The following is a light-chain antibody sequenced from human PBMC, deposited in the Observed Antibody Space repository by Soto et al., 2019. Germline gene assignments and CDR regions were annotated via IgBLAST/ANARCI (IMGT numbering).Light chain of an antibody. CDR1: QSVSSY. Sequence: EIVLTQSPTTLSLSPGERATLSCRASQSVSSYFAWYQQKPGQAPRLLTYDASTRAADIPARFSGSGSGTDFTLTISSLEPEDFAVYYCQQRSDWPLTFGGGTKVEIK. J-gene: IGKJ4*01. CDR3: QQRSDWPLT. V-gene: IGKV3-11*01. CDR2: DAS.